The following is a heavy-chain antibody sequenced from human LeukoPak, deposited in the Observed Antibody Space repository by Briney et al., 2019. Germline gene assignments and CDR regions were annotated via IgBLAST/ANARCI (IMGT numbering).Heavy chain of an antibody. Sequence: ASVKVSCKTSGYTFTSYGINWVRQAPGQGLEWMGWINAYNGNTNYAQYLQGRVTMTTDTSTSTAYMELRSLRSDDTAVYYCARDPRVVATRVSYMDVWGKGTTVTVSS. J-gene: IGHJ6*03. CDR2: INAYNGNT. D-gene: IGHD2-21*02. V-gene: IGHV1-18*01. CDR3: ARDPRVVATRVSYMDV. CDR1: GYTFTSYG.